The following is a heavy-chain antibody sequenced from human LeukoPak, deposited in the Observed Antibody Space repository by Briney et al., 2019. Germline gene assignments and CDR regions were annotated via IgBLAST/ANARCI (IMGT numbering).Heavy chain of an antibody. CDR3: ARGGGYASPIGY. Sequence: SETLSLTCTLSGGSISTYYWSWIRQPPGKRLEWIGYIYHSGSTNYNLSLKSRVTISVDTSKNQFSLKLSSVTAADTAVYYCARGGGYASPIGYWGQGALVTVSS. CDR2: IYHSGST. J-gene: IGHJ4*02. CDR1: GGSISTYY. D-gene: IGHD5-12*01. V-gene: IGHV4-59*01.